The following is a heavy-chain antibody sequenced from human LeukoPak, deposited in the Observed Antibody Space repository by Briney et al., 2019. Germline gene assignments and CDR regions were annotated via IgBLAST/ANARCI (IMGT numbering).Heavy chain of an antibody. V-gene: IGHV3-66*01. CDR3: ARDNSGYGWSYYYYYYMDV. D-gene: IGHD5-12*01. Sequence: GGSLRLSCAAFGIAVSSNYMSWVRQAPGKGLEWVSLIYSGGSTYYADSVKGRFTISRDNSKNTLYLQMNSLRAEDTAVYDCARDNSGYGWSYYYYYYMDVWGKGTTVTVSS. J-gene: IGHJ6*03. CDR2: IYSGGST. CDR1: GIAVSSNY.